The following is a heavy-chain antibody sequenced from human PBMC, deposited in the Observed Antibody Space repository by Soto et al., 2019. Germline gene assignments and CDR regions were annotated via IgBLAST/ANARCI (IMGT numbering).Heavy chain of an antibody. Sequence: QVQLVESGGGVVQPGRSLRLSCAASGFTFSSYGMHWVRQAPGKGLEWVAVIWYDGSNKYYADSVKGRFTISRDNXXXXXXXXXXXXXXXXXXXXXXXXXXXXXXXXXNWFDPWGQGTLVTVSS. CDR2: IWYDGSNK. CDR3: XXXXXXXXXXXNWFDP. J-gene: IGHJ5*02. V-gene: IGHV3-33*01. CDR1: GFTFSSYG.